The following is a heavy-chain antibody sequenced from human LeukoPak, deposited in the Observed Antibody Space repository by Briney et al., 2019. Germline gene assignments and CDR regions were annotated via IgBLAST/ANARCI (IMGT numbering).Heavy chain of an antibody. J-gene: IGHJ5*02. CDR3: ARDIKYYDFWSGSSAANWFDP. V-gene: IGHV3-30-3*01. CDR1: GFTFSSYA. CDR2: ISYDGSNK. D-gene: IGHD3-3*01. Sequence: GGSLRLSCAASGFTFSSYAMHWVRQAPGKGLEWVAVISYDGSNKYYADSVKGRFTISRDNSKNTLYVQMNSLRAEDTAVYYCARDIKYYDFWSGSSAANWFDPWGQGTLVTVSS.